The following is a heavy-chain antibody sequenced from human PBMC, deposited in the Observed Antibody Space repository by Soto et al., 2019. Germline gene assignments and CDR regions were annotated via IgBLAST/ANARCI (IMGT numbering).Heavy chain of an antibody. CDR1: GGSVYSNGHY. V-gene: IGHV4-39*01. J-gene: IGHJ4*02. D-gene: IGHD2-15*01. CDR2: IDNNGVA. CDR3: GKILVGATGHTDADS. Sequence: SETLSLICIVSGGSVYSNGHYWGWIRQPPGKGLEWIGSIDNNGVANYNSSLKSRVTISRDTSKNQFSLRLTSVTAADTAVYYCGKILVGATGHTDADSWGPGTLVTVSS.